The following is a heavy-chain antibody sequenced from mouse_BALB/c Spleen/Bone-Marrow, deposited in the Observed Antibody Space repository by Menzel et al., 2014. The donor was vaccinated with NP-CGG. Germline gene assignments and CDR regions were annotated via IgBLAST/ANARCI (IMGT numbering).Heavy chain of an antibody. J-gene: IGHJ2*01. D-gene: IGHD2-3*01. Sequence: VQRVESGADLVRPGSSVKISCKASGYAFSNYWMNWVKSRPGQGLEWIGQIYPGDGDTNYNGKFEGKATLTADKSSSTAYMQLSSLTSEDSAVYFCARCDGYSYYFDYWGQGTTLTVSS. CDR1: GYAFSNYW. CDR2: IYPGDGDT. V-gene: IGHV1-80*01. CDR3: ARCDGYSYYFDY.